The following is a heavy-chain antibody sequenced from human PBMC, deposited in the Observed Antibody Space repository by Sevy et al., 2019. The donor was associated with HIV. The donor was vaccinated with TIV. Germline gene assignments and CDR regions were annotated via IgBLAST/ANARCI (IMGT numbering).Heavy chain of an antibody. CDR2: IWYDGSNR. Sequence: GGSLRLSCTASGFSFNGYGMHWVRQAPGKGLEWVALIWYDGSNRSYLDSVKGRFTVSIDNSKNTLYLQMNSLRAEDTAVYYCAGEGLAVAGIGYYFEYWGQGTLVTVSS. CDR3: AGEGLAVAGIGYYFEY. V-gene: IGHV3-33*01. D-gene: IGHD6-19*01. CDR1: GFSFNGYG. J-gene: IGHJ4*02.